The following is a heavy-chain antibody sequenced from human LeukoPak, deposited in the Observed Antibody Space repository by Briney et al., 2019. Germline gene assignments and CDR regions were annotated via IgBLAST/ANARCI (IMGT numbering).Heavy chain of an antibody. J-gene: IGHJ3*02. Sequence: GGSLRLSCAASGFTFSDYAMSWVRQAPGKGLEWVSAISGSGGTTYYADSVKGRFTISRDNSENTLYLQMNSLRAEDTAVYYCAQQWLILGAFDIWSQGTMVTVSS. D-gene: IGHD6-19*01. CDR2: ISGSGGTT. CDR1: GFTFSDYA. CDR3: AQQWLILGAFDI. V-gene: IGHV3-23*01.